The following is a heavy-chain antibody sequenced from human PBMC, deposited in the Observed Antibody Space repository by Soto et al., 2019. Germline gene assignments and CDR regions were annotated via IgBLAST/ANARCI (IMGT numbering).Heavy chain of an antibody. J-gene: IGHJ6*02. CDR3: AREVSITGTSYYYYGMDV. Sequence: ASVKDSCKASGYTFTGYYMHWVRQAPGQGLEWMGWINPNSGGTNYAQKFQGWVTMTRDTSISTAYMELSRLRSDDTAVYYCAREVSITGTSYYYYGMDVWGQGTTVTVSS. CDR1: GYTFTGYY. V-gene: IGHV1-2*04. CDR2: INPNSGGT. D-gene: IGHD1-7*01.